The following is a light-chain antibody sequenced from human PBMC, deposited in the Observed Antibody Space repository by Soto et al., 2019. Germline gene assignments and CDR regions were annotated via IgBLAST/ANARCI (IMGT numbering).Light chain of an antibody. CDR1: QDITNY. V-gene: IGKV1-27*01. Sequence: DIQMTQSPSSLSASVGDRVTITCRASQDITNYLAWYQQKPGKVPKVLIYAASTLPSGVPSRFSGSGSGTDFTLTISSLQPEDVATYYCQKYNSAPLTFVGGTKVEI. J-gene: IGKJ4*01. CDR2: AAS. CDR3: QKYNSAPLT.